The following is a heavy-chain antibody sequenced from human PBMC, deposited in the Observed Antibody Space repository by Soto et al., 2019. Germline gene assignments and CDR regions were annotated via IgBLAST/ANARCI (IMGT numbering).Heavy chain of an antibody. Sequence: QVQLVESGGGVVQPGRSLRLSCAASGFNFNNYGMHWVHQAPGKGLEWVAVIWNDGNGYYYANSVKGRFTISRDNSENTLYLQMSSLRAEDTAVYYCARRQISPPTRGAASARGGMDVWGQGTTVTVSS. V-gene: IGHV3-33*01. J-gene: IGHJ6*02. D-gene: IGHD6-13*01. CDR2: IWNDGNGY. CDR1: GFNFNNYG. CDR3: ARRQISPPTRGAASARGGMDV.